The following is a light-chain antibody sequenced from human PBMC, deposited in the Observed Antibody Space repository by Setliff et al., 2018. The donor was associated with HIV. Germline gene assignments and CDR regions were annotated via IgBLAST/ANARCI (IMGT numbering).Light chain of an antibody. CDR3: QSYDSRLSGSYV. V-gene: IGLV1-40*01. J-gene: IGLJ1*01. CDR2: GNN. Sequence: QSVLTQPPSASGTPGQRVTISCSGSSSNIGNNYVYWFQQLPGTAPKLLIYGNNNRPSGVPDRISGSRSGTSASLAITGLQAEDEADYFCQSYDSRLSGSYVFGTGTKVTVL. CDR1: SSNIGNNY.